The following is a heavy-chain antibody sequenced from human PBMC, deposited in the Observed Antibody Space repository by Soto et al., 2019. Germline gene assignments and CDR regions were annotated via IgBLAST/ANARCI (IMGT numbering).Heavy chain of an antibody. CDR3: AKGDSGSYDY. Sequence: SLRLSCAASGFTFSSYGMHWVRQAPGKGLEWVAVISYDGSNKYYADSVKGRFTISRDNSKNTLYLQMNSLRAEDTAVYYCAKGDSGSYDYWGQGTLVTVSS. D-gene: IGHD1-26*01. CDR1: GFTFSSYG. V-gene: IGHV3-30*18. CDR2: ISYDGSNK. J-gene: IGHJ4*02.